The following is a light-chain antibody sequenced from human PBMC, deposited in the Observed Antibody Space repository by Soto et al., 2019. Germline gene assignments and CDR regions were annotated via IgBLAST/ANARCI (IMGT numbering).Light chain of an antibody. CDR1: QSVSSNY. J-gene: IGKJ1*01. Sequence: DIVVTQSPGTLSLSPGERATLSCRTSQSVSSNYVAWYQQRPGQAPRIVIYGASSRATGIPDRFSGSGSGTDFNLTISRLEPEDFALYYCQQYGRAVWTFGQGTTVEIK. CDR2: GAS. V-gene: IGKV3-20*01. CDR3: QQYGRAVWT.